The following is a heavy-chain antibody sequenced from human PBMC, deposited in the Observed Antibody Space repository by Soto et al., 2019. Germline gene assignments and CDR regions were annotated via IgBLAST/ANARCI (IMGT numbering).Heavy chain of an antibody. V-gene: IGHV3-30*18. Sequence: QVQLVESGGGVVQPGRSLRLSCAASGFSFAYYGMHWVRQAPGKGLEWVAVISYDGTEKYYEDSVKGRFTISRDNTKNRLDLQMNSLRGEDTAVYFCAKAYAPTALASWGQGTLVTVSS. CDR1: GFSFAYYG. CDR2: ISYDGTEK. J-gene: IGHJ4*02. CDR3: AKAYAPTALAS.